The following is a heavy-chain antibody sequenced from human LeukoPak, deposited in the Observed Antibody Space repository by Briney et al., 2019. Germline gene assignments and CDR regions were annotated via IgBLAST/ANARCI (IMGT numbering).Heavy chain of an antibody. CDR3: ARDISGALQI. CDR2: ISGSGGNT. CDR1: GFTFSDDY. Sequence: GGSLRLSRAASGFTFSDDYMSWIRQAPGKGLEWVSYISGSGGNTKSADSVKGRFTISRDNAKNSLYLQMNSLRAEDTAVYYCARDISGALQIWGQGTLVTVSS. J-gene: IGHJ4*02. V-gene: IGHV3-11*05. D-gene: IGHD6-25*01.